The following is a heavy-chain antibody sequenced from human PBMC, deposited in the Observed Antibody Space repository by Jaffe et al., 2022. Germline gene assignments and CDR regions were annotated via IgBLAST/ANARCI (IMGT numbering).Heavy chain of an antibody. CDR2: IYSGGST. V-gene: IGHV3-53*02. CDR3: ASTFGVVINGAFDI. Sequence: EVQLVETGGGLIQPGGSLRLSCAASGFTVSSNYMSWVRQAPGKGLEWVSVIYSGGSTYYADSVKGRFTISRDNSKNTLYLQMNSLRAEDTAVYYCASTFGVVINGAFDIWGQGTMVTVSS. CDR1: GFTVSSNY. J-gene: IGHJ3*02. D-gene: IGHD3-3*01.